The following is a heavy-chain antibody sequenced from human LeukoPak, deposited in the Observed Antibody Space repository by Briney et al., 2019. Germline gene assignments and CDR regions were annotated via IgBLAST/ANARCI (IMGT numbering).Heavy chain of an antibody. CDR1: GFTVSSNY. J-gene: IGHJ6*02. CDR3: ARDLTMVRGVITPPDYYYYYGMDV. D-gene: IGHD3-10*01. V-gene: IGHV3-53*01. CDR2: IYSGGST. Sequence: GGSLRLSCAASGFTVSSNYMSWVRQAPGKGLEWVSVIYSGGSTYYADSVKGRFTISRDNSKNTLYLQMNSLRAEDTAVYYCARDLTMVRGVITPPDYYYYYGMDVWGQGTTVTVSS.